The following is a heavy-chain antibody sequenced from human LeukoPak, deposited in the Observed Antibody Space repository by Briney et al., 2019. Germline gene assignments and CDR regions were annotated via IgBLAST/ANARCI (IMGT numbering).Heavy chain of an antibody. J-gene: IGHJ4*02. CDR3: ARDGSGSYPSYFDY. Sequence: GGSLRLSCAASGFTFSDYYMSWIRQAPGKGLEWVSYISSSGSTIYYADSVKGRFTISRDDAKNSLYLQMNSLRAEDAAVYYCARDGSGSYPSYFDYWGQGTLVTVSS. CDR1: GFTFSDYY. D-gene: IGHD1-26*01. CDR2: ISSSGSTI. V-gene: IGHV3-11*01.